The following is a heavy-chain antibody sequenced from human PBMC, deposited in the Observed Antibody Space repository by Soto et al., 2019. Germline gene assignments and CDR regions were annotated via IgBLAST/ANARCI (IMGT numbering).Heavy chain of an antibody. CDR3: SRHVGFCGGDCYPALGY. J-gene: IGHJ4*02. CDR1: SLTLSNTW. Sequence: PGGSLRLSCTASSLTLSNTWMNWFRQAPGKGLEWVARIRSKTDGGTTDYAAPVKGRFTISRDDSKNTLFLEVNSLKTEDTAVYYCSRHVGFCGGDCYPALGYWGQGTLVTVSS. D-gene: IGHD2-21*01. V-gene: IGHV3-15*07. CDR2: IRSKTDGGTT.